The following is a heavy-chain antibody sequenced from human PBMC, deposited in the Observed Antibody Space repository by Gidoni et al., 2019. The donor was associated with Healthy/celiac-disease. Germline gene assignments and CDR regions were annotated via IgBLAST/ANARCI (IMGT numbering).Heavy chain of an antibody. D-gene: IGHD4-17*01. J-gene: IGHJ4*02. Sequence: QVPLVVSGGGVVQPGMSLTLSCSASGFTFSSYGMHWVRQAPGKGLEWVGVRWYDGSNKYYADSVKGRFTISRDNSKNTLYLQMNSLRAEDTAVYYCARGYGDYGPIDYWGQGTLVTVSS. CDR1: GFTFSSYG. CDR3: ARGYGDYGPIDY. CDR2: RWYDGSNK. V-gene: IGHV3-33*01.